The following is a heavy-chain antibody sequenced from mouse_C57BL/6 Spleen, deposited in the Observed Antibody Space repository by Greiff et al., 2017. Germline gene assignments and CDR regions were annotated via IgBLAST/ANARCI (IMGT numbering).Heavy chain of an antibody. Sequence: QVHVKQPGAELVKPGASVKLSCKASGYTFTSYWMQWVKQRPGQGLEWIGEIDPSDSYTNYNQKFKGKATLTVDTSSSTAYMQLSSLTSESSAVYYCAREEGTTVVAPFFDYWGQGTTLTVSS. D-gene: IGHD1-1*01. CDR1: GYTFTSYW. J-gene: IGHJ2*01. CDR3: AREEGTTVVAPFFDY. CDR2: IDPSDSYT. V-gene: IGHV1-50*01.